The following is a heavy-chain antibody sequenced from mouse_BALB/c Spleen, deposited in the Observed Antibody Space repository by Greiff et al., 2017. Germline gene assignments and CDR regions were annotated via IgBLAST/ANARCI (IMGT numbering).Heavy chain of an antibody. J-gene: IGHJ4*01. CDR3: AKGPYYYAMDY. V-gene: IGHV5-4*02. CDR1: GFTFSDYY. CDR2: ISDGGSYT. Sequence: EVQGVESGGGLVKPGGSLKFSCAASGFTFSDYYMYWVRQTPEKRLEWVATISDGGSYTYYPDSVKGRFTISRDNAKNNLYLQMSSLKAEDTAMYYCAKGPYYYAMDYWGQGTSVTVSS.